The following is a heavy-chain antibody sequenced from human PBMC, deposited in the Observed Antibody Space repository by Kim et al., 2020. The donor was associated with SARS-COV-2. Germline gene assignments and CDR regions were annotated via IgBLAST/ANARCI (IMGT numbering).Heavy chain of an antibody. CDR2: IYYSGST. D-gene: IGHD3-10*01. CDR1: GGSISSGDYY. J-gene: IGHJ4*02. V-gene: IGHV4-30-4*01. Sequence: SETLSLTCTVSGGSISSGDYYWSWIRQPPGKGLEWIGYIYYSGSTYYNPSLKSRVTISVDTSKNQFSLKLSSVTAADTAVYYCARDSDRGSGSYSFDYWGQGTLVTVSS. CDR3: ARDSDRGSGSYSFDY.